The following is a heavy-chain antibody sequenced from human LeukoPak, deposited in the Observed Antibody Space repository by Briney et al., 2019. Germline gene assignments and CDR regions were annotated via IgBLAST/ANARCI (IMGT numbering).Heavy chain of an antibody. V-gene: IGHV3-7*01. J-gene: IGHJ4*02. Sequence: TGGSLRLSCAASGFTFTTYWMHWVRQAPGKGLEWVANIEQDGSEKYYVDSAKGRFTISRDNGKNSVHLQMNSLRAEDTAVYYCARDGGHGGDLDYWGQGTLVTVSS. D-gene: IGHD2-21*02. CDR2: IEQDGSEK. CDR3: ARDGGHGGDLDY. CDR1: GFTFTTYW.